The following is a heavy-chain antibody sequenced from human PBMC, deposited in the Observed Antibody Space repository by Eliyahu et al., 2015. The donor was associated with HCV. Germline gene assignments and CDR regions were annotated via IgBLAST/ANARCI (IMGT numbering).Heavy chain of an antibody. D-gene: IGHD7-27*01. CDR2: IDEQGXYT. J-gene: IGHJ4*02. V-gene: IGHV3-74*01. Sequence: EVQLVESGGGLVQPGGSLXLSCXASGFTFGNFWMHWVRQTPGKGLVWVSRIDEQGXYTNYADSVKGRFTISRDNAKNTLYLQMNSLRAEDTAVYYCASDLTGREDYWGPGTLVTVSS. CDR3: ASDLTGREDY. CDR1: GFTFGNFW.